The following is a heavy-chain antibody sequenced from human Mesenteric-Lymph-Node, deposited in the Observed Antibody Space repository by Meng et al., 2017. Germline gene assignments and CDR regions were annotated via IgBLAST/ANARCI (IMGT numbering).Heavy chain of an antibody. CDR2: MNPNSGNT. V-gene: IGHV1-8*03. CDR1: GYTFTSYD. Sequence: ASVKVSCKASGYTFTSYDINWVRQATGQGLEWMGWMNPNSGNTGYAQKFQGRVTITRNTSISTAYMELSSLRSEDTAVYYCAREAAAGRYYFDYWGQGTLVTVSS. CDR3: AREAAAGRYYFDY. D-gene: IGHD6-13*01. J-gene: IGHJ4*02.